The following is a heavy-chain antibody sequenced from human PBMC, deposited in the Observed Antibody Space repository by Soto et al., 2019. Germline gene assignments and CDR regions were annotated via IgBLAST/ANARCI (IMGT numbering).Heavy chain of an antibody. Sequence: EVQLVESGGGLVQPGGSLRLSCAASGFTFSTFSMNWVRQTPGQGLEWVSYISVSSATIHYADSVKGRFTISRDNAKNSLYLEMTSLRDDDTAVYYCARDGATTGHWDFWGQGVLVSVSA. CDR2: ISVSSATI. CDR1: GFTFSTFS. D-gene: IGHD4-17*01. CDR3: ARDGATTGHWDF. V-gene: IGHV3-48*02. J-gene: IGHJ4*02.